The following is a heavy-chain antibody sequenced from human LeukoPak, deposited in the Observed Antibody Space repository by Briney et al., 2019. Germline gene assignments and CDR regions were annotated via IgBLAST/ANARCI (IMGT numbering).Heavy chain of an antibody. CDR1: GFTFSSYA. CDR3: ARDPGYSSSSFLDY. J-gene: IGHJ4*02. CDR2: ISYDGSNK. D-gene: IGHD6-6*01. V-gene: IGHV3-30-3*01. Sequence: PGRSLRLSCAASGFTFSSYAMHWVRQAPGKGLEWVAVISYDGSNKYYADSVKGRFTISRDNSKNTLYLQMNSLRAEDTAVYYCARDPGYSSSSFLDYWGQGTLVTVSS.